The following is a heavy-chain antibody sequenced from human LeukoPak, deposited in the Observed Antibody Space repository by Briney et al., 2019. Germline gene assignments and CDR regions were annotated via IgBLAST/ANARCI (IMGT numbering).Heavy chain of an antibody. CDR2: IDYSGST. CDR1: TGSISSYY. J-gene: IGHJ4*02. D-gene: IGHD4-11*01. Sequence: SETLSLTCTVSTGSISSYYWSWIRQPPGKGLEWIGYIDYSGSTNYNPSLKSRVTISVDTSKNQFSLQLGSVTAADTAVYYCARHIIYSKKPSFDHWGQGTLVTVSS. CDR3: ARHIIYSKKPSFDH. V-gene: IGHV4-59*01.